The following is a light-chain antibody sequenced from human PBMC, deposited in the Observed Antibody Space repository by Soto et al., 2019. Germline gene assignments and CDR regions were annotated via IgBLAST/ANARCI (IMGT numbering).Light chain of an antibody. CDR2: GVS. CDR1: SSNVGDYNY. CDR3: SSYTSTNTLV. Sequence: QSVLTQPPSVSGSPGQWITISCTGTSSNVGDYNYVSWYQQHPGKAPKLIIYGVSNRPSGISNRFSGSKSGNTASLTISGLQAEDDADYYCSSYTSTNTLVFGGGTKLTVL. V-gene: IGLV2-14*01. J-gene: IGLJ2*01.